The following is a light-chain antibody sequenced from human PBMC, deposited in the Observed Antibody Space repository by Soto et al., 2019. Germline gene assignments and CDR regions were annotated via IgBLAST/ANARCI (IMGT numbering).Light chain of an antibody. J-gene: IGKJ3*01. Sequence: EIVVTQSPATLSVSPGERATLSCRASQSVGNNFAWYQQKPGQAPRLLIFATSTRATGVPARFSGSGSGTEFTLTISSLQSEDFAVYYCQQYNNWPPFTFGPGTKVDIK. CDR3: QQYNNWPPFT. CDR1: QSVGNN. V-gene: IGKV3-15*01. CDR2: ATS.